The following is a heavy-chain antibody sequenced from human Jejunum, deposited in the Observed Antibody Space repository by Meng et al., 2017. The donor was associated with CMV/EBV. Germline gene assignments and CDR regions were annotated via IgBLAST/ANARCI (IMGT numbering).Heavy chain of an antibody. CDR1: GFIVSNSY. Sequence: LKISWAASGFIVSNSYMTWVRQAPGKGLEWVSVIYSDDSTNYADSVKGRFTISRDNSKNMLYLQMGSLRGDDTAVYYCARGERFGYWGQGTLVTVSS. D-gene: IGHD3-10*01. J-gene: IGHJ4*02. CDR2: IYSDDST. V-gene: IGHV3-53*01. CDR3: ARGERFGY.